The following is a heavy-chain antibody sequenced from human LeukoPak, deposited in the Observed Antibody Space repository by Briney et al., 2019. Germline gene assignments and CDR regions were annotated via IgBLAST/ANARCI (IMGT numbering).Heavy chain of an antibody. V-gene: IGHV1-24*01. CDR3: ATITMVRGVPYYFDY. CDR1: GYTLTELS. CDR2: SDPEDGET. Sequence: GASVKVSCKVSGYTLTELSMHWVRQAPGKGLEWMGGSDPEDGETIYAQKFQGRVTMTEDTSTDTAYMELSSLRSEDTAVYYCATITMVRGVPYYFDYWGQGTLVTVSS. D-gene: IGHD3-10*01. J-gene: IGHJ4*02.